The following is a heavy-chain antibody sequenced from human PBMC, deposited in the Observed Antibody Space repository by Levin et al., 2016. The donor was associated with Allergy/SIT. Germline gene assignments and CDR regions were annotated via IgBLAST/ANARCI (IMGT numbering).Heavy chain of an antibody. D-gene: IGHD3-10*01. J-gene: IGHJ3*01. CDR3: ARKFYYGSTNYQGDAFDF. CDR2: ISGSGSST. V-gene: IGHV3-23*01. Sequence: GGSLRLSCAASGFTFSSYAMSWVRQAPGKGLEWVSAISGSGSSTNYADSVKGRFTISRDNSKNTLYLQMNSLRAEDTAVYYCARKFYYGSTNYQGDAFDFWGQGTMVTVSS. CDR1: GFTFSSYA.